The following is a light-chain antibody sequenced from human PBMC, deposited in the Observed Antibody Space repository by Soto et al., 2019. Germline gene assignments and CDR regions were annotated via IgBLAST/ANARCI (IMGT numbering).Light chain of an antibody. CDR3: KKYEGYPMT. J-gene: IGKJ4*01. CDR2: KAS. CDR1: QSISSW. Sequence: DSQMTQYPSTLSASIGDRVTITCRAGQSISSWLAWYQQKPGKAPKLLISKASTLQSGVPPRFSGSGSGTEFALTISSLQPDDFATYNCKKYEGYPMTSGGGTKVEIK. V-gene: IGKV1-5*03.